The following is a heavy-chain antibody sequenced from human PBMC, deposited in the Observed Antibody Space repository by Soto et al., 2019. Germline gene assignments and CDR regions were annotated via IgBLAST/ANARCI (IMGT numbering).Heavy chain of an antibody. Sequence: QVLLVQSGPEVKKPGSSVKVSCKASGGTFNNYAINWVRQAPGKGLEWMGGIIPTFGTGNHGNKFQGRVTFSTEVSRTTACTELHRLRSEDPAIYDRTSFDGSMVRGGWSAPYEMDVWYQGTTVIVSS. CDR1: GGTFNNYA. CDR2: IIPTFGTG. V-gene: IGHV1-69*01. CDR3: TSFDGSMVRGGWSAPYEMDV. D-gene: IGHD3-10*01. J-gene: IGHJ6*02.